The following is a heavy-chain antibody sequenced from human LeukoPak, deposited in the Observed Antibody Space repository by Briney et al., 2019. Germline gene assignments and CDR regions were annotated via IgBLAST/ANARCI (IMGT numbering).Heavy chain of an antibody. CDR3: AGEWSGGDSSAYPPFDY. V-gene: IGHV3-11*04. CDR2: ISRSGTPI. D-gene: IGHD3-22*01. J-gene: IGHJ4*02. Sequence: GGSLRLSCAASGFTFNDYYMNWIRQAPGKGLEWVSFISRSGTPIYYADSVKGRLTISRDNARNSLHLQMNSLRADDTAIYYCAGEWSGGDSSAYPPFDYWGQGTLVTVSS. CDR1: GFTFNDYY.